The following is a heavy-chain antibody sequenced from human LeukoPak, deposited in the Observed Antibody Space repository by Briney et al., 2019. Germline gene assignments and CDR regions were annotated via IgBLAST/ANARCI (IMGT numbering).Heavy chain of an antibody. CDR2: ISSSGSTM. Sequence: PGGSLRLSCAASGFPFSSYELNWVRQAPGKGLEWVSYISSSGSTMYYADSVKGRFTISRDNAKNSLYLQLNSLRAEDTAVYYCARAPYYYDSSGYFQHWGQGTLVTVSS. J-gene: IGHJ1*01. CDR3: ARAPYYYDSSGYFQH. CDR1: GFPFSSYE. D-gene: IGHD3-22*01. V-gene: IGHV3-48*03.